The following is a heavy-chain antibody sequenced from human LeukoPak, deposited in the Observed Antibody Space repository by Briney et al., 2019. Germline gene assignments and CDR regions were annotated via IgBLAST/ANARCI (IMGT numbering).Heavy chain of an antibody. J-gene: IGHJ4*02. CDR2: IKPDGSEK. Sequence: GGSLRLSCAVSGFSFSRYWMSWVRQAPGKGLEWVANIKPDGSEKYYVDSVRGRFTLSRDNAKNSLYLQMNSLRAEDTAVYYCLRDTGCRTTNCYSYFDYWGQGTLVTVSS. V-gene: IGHV3-7*01. CDR1: GFSFSRYW. D-gene: IGHD2-2*01. CDR3: LRDTGCRTTNCYSYFDY.